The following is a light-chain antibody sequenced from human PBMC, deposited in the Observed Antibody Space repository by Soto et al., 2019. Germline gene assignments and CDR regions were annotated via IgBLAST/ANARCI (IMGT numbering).Light chain of an antibody. V-gene: IGKV3-20*01. CDR3: QQYGSSRT. J-gene: IGKJ1*01. CDR2: DAS. CDR1: QSVSSSY. Sequence: EILMTQSPATLSVSPGERATLSCRASQSVSSSYLAWYQQKPGQAPRLLIYDASTRATGIPDRFSGSGSGTDFSLTISRLESEDFAVYFCQQYGSSRTFGLGTKVDIK.